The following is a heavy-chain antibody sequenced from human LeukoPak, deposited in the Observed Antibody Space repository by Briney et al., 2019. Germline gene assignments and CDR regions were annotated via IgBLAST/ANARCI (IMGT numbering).Heavy chain of an antibody. CDR3: ARGSGDSSGSYMDV. D-gene: IGHD3-22*01. Sequence: GGSLRLSCAASGFTFSSYDMHWVRQATGKGLEWVSAIGTAGDTYYPGSVKGRFTISRENAKNSLYLQMNSLRAGDTAVYYCARGSGDSSGSYMDVWGKGTTVTISS. V-gene: IGHV3-13*01. CDR2: IGTAGDT. CDR1: GFTFSSYD. J-gene: IGHJ6*03.